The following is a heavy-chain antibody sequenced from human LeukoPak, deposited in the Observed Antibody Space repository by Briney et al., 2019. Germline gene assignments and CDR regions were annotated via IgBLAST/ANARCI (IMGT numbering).Heavy chain of an antibody. V-gene: IGHV3-20*04. D-gene: IGHD2-15*01. CDR3: AAQGYCSDGSCS. CDR1: GFTFGDYG. J-gene: IGHJ5*02. CDR2: INWNGGST. Sequence: GGSLRLSCAASGFTFGDYGMSWVRQAPGKGLEWVSGINWNGGSTGYADSEKGRFTISRDNAKNSLYLQMNSLRAEDTAFYYCAAQGYCSDGSCSWGQGTLVTVSS.